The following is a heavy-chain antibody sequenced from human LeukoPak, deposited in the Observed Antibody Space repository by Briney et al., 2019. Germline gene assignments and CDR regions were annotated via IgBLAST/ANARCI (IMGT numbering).Heavy chain of an antibody. V-gene: IGHV4-34*01. CDR2: INHSGST. D-gene: IGHD3-10*01. Sequence: SETLPLTCTVSGGSISSYYWSWIRQPPGKGLEWIGEINHSGSTNYNPSLKSRVTISVDTSKNQFSLKLSSVTAADTAVYYCARLNDSGGSRWGQGTLVTVSS. CDR1: GGSISSYY. CDR3: ARLNDSGGSR. J-gene: IGHJ4*02.